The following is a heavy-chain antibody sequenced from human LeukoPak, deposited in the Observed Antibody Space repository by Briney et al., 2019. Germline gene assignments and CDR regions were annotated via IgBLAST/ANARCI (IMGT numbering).Heavy chain of an antibody. Sequence: PSETLSLTCAVYGGSFSGYYWSWIRQPPGKGLEWIGEINHSGSTNYNPSLKGRVTISVDTSKNQFSLKLSSVTAADTAVYYCARRTAAGTITYWGQGTLVTVSS. V-gene: IGHV4-34*01. CDR2: INHSGST. CDR3: ARRTAAGTITY. D-gene: IGHD6-13*01. CDR1: GGSFSGYY. J-gene: IGHJ4*02.